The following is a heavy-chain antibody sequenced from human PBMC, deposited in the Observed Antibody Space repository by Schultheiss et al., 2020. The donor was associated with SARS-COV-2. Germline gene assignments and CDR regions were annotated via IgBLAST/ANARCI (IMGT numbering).Heavy chain of an antibody. CDR1: GGSISSYY. D-gene: IGHD2-15*01. CDR2: IYYSGST. J-gene: IGHJ5*02. CDR3: ARDPGCSGGSCYSVHNWFDP. Sequence: SETLSLTCTVSGGSISSYYWSWIRQPPGKGLEWIGYIYYSGSTNYNPSLKSRVTISLDTSKNQLSLKLSSVTAADTAVYFCARDPGCSGGSCYSVHNWFDPWGQGTLVTVSS. V-gene: IGHV4-59*01.